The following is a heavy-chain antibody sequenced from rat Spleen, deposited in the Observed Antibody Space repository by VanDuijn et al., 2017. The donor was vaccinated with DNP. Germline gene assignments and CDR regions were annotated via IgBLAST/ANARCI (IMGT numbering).Heavy chain of an antibody. V-gene: IGHV3-1*01. D-gene: IGHD1-7*01. CDR3: ARWTRYFDY. CDR2: ISYSGST. Sequence: EVQLQESGSGLVKPSQSLSLTCSVTGYSITSTYWGWIRKFPGNKMEYIGHISYSGSTNYNPSLKIRISITRDTSKNHFFLHLNSVTTEDTATYYCARWTRYFDYWGQGVMVTVSS. J-gene: IGHJ2*01. CDR1: GYSITSTY.